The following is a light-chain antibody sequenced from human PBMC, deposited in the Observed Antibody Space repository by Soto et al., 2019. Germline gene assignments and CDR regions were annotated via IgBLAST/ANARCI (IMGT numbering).Light chain of an antibody. CDR1: SSDVGSYNL. J-gene: IGLJ2*01. Sequence: QSALTQPASVSGSPGQSITISCTGTSSDVGSYNLVSWYQQHPGKAPKLMIYEGSKRPSGVSNRFSGSKSRNTASLTISGLQAEDEADYYCCSYAGRVFGGGTKLTVL. CDR2: EGS. CDR3: CSYAGRV. V-gene: IGLV2-23*01.